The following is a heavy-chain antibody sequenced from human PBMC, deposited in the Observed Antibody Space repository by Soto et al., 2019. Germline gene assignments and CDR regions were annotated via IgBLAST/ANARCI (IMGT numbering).Heavy chain of an antibody. Sequence: LSLSCAASGFTFSSYGMHWVRQAPGKGLEWVAVIWYDGSNKYYADSVKGRFTISRDNSKNTLYLQMNSLRAEDTAVYYCARDRGQLFYYYGMDVWGQGTTVTVSS. J-gene: IGHJ6*02. CDR1: GFTFSSYG. D-gene: IGHD6-6*01. CDR2: IWYDGSNK. CDR3: ARDRGQLFYYYGMDV. V-gene: IGHV3-33*01.